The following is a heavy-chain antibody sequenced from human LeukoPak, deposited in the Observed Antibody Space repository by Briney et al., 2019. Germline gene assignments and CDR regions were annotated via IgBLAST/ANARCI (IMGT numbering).Heavy chain of an antibody. CDR1: GFTFDDYG. J-gene: IGHJ4*02. CDR2: ISGSGGST. CDR3: ERRISYYYDSSGRTFDY. V-gene: IGHV3-23*01. D-gene: IGHD3-22*01. Sequence: PGGSLRLSCAASGFTFDDYGMSWVRQAPGKGLEWVSAISGSGGSTYYADSVKGRFTISRDNSKNTLYLQMNSLRAEDTAVYYCERRISYYYDSSGRTFDYWGQGTLVTVSS.